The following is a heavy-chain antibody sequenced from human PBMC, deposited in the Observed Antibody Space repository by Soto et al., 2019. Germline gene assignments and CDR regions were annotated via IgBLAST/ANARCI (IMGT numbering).Heavy chain of an antibody. CDR3: AREASAVISLDY. CDR2: FNPNSGDT. Sequence: QVQLVHSEAVVKKPGASVKVSCKASGYTFTAYSMHWVRQAPGQGLEWVGWFNPNSGDTIYAQKFQGRVTLTRDTSIGTAYMELYSLTSDDTAVYYCAREASAVISLDYWGQGTLVTVSS. D-gene: IGHD6-19*01. CDR1: GYTFTAYS. J-gene: IGHJ4*02. V-gene: IGHV1-2*02.